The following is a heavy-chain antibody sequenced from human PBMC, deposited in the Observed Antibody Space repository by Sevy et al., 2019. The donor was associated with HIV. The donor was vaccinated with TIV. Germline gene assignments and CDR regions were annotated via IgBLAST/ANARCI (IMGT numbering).Heavy chain of an antibody. CDR3: ARDRVGATSFDY. Sequence: ASVKVSCKASGYTFTSYGISWVRQAPGQGLEWMGWISAYNGNTNYAQKLQGRVTMTTDTSTSTAYMELRRLRSDDTAVYYCARDRVGATSFDYWGQGTLVTVSS. J-gene: IGHJ4*02. V-gene: IGHV1-18*01. CDR1: GYTFTSYG. CDR2: ISAYNGNT. D-gene: IGHD1-26*01.